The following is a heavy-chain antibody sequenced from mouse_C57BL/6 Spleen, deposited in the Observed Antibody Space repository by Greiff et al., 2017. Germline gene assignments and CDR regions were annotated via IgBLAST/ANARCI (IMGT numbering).Heavy chain of an antibody. D-gene: IGHD1-1*01. CDR2: IWSGGST. J-gene: IGHJ3*01. V-gene: IGHV2-2*01. CDR3: ARTSAYGNDGAY. CDR1: GFSLTSYG. Sequence: QVQLQQSGPGLVQPSQSLSITCTVSGFSLTSYGVHWVRQSPGKGLEWLGVIWSGGSTDYNAAFISRLSISKDNSRSQVFFKLNSLQADDTAIYYCARTSAYGNDGAYWGQGTLVTVSA.